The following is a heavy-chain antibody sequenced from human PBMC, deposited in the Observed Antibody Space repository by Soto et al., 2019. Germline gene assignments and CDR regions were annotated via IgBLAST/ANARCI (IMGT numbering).Heavy chain of an antibody. D-gene: IGHD3-22*01. CDR2: IWYDGSNK. J-gene: IGHJ6*02. CDR3: ARGYDSSGTYYYYGMDV. Sequence: QVQLVESGGGVVQPGRSLRLSCAASGFTFSSYGMHWVRQAPGKGLEWVAVIWYDGSNKYYADSVKGRFPISRDNSKNTLDLQMNSLRAEDTAVYYCARGYDSSGTYYYYGMDVWGQGTTVTVSS. CDR1: GFTFSSYG. V-gene: IGHV3-33*01.